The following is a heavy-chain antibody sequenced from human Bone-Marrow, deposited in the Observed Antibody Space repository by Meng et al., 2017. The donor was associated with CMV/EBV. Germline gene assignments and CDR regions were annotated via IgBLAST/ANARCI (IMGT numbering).Heavy chain of an antibody. CDR2: IIPILGIA. V-gene: IGHV1-69*04. CDR3: AREDSSGYSYYFDY. J-gene: IGHJ4*02. CDR1: GDTFSRYG. Sequence: QVQLVQSGAGVKKPGSSVKVSCKASGDTFSRYGVSWVRQAPGQGLEWMGRIIPILGIANYAQKFQGRVTITADKSTSTAYMELSSLRSEDTAVYYCAREDSSGYSYYFDYWGQGTLVTVSS. D-gene: IGHD3-22*01.